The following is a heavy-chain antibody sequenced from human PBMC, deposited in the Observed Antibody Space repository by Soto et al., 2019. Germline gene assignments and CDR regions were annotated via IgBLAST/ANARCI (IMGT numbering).Heavy chain of an antibody. CDR2: IYYSGST. CDR1: GGSIRSYY. J-gene: IGHJ5*02. V-gene: IGHV4-59*01. Sequence: SETLSLTCPVSGGSIRSYYGSWIRQPPGKGLEWIGYIYYSGSTNYNPSLKSRVTISVDTSKNQFSLKLSSVTAADTAAYYCARGSYCSGGTCTNWFDIWGQGTLVTVSS. D-gene: IGHD2-15*01. CDR3: ARGSYCSGGTCTNWFDI.